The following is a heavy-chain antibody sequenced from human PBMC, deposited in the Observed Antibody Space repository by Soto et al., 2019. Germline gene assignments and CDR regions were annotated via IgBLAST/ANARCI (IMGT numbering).Heavy chain of an antibody. D-gene: IGHD6-19*01. J-gene: IGHJ4*02. V-gene: IGHV3-30-3*01. CDR1: GFTFSSYA. Sequence: PGGSLRLSCAASGFTFSSYAMHWVRQAPGKGLEWVAVISYDGSNKYYADSVKGRFTISRDNSKNTLYLQMNSLRAEDTAVYYCARDTGPAVALGLDYWGQGTLVTVSS. CDR2: ISYDGSNK. CDR3: ARDTGPAVALGLDY.